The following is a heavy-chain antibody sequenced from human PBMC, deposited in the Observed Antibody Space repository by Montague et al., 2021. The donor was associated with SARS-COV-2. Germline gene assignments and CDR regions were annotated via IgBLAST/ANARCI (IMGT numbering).Heavy chain of an antibody. Sequence: QSGAEVKKPGESLKISYKGFGYTFGNYWIAWVRQMPGKGLEWMGIIYPDDSDTRYSPSLQGQVTTSADKPINTAYLQWNSLKASDTAMYYCAGAYGSGASRGFDPWGQGTLVTVSS. V-gene: IGHV5-51*01. CDR2: IYPDDSDT. CDR1: GYTFGNYW. J-gene: IGHJ5*02. D-gene: IGHD3-10*01. CDR3: AGAYGSGASRGFDP.